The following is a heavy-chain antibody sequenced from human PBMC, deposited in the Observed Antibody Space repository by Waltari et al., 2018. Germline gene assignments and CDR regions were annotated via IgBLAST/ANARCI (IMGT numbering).Heavy chain of an antibody. V-gene: IGHV4-34*01. J-gene: IGHJ5*02. CDR3: ARGLLYYDFWSGYYTGMGWFDP. CDR1: GGSFSGYY. Sequence: QVQLQQWGAGLLKPSETLSLTCAVYGGSFSGYYWSWIRQPPGKGLEWIGEVNHSGSTNYNPSLKSRVTISVDTSKNQFSLKLSSVTAADTAVYYCARGLLYYDFWSGYYTGMGWFDPWGQGTLVTVSS. D-gene: IGHD3-3*01. CDR2: VNHSGST.